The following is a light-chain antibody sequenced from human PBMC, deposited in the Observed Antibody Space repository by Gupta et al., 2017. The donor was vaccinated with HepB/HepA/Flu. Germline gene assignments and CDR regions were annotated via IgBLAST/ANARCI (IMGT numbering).Light chain of an antibody. CDR3: APWDDSLSGYV. CDR2: RNN. V-gene: IGLV1-47*01. CDR1: SSNNGSNY. Sequence: QSELLPLSAATGQRGQRVTISCSGSSSNNGSNYVSWYQQHPGTAPKLLIYRNNQRPSGVPDRFSGSKSGTSASLAISGLLADDEADYYCAPWDDSLSGYVFGNGTNVTVL. J-gene: IGLJ1*01.